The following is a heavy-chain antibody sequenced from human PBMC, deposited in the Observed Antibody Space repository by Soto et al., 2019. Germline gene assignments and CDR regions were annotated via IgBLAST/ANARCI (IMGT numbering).Heavy chain of an antibody. Sequence: GGSLRLSCAASGLTFSSYAMHWVRQAPGKGLEWVAVISYDGSNKYYADSVKGRFTISRDNSKNTLYLQMNSLRAEDTAVYYCASMSAAGTSAPAEIDYRGQGTPVTVSS. V-gene: IGHV3-30-3*01. CDR1: GLTFSSYA. J-gene: IGHJ4*02. CDR2: ISYDGSNK. D-gene: IGHD6-13*01. CDR3: ASMSAAGTSAPAEIDY.